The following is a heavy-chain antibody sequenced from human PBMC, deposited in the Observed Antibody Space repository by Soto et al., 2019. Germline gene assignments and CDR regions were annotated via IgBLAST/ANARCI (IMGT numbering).Heavy chain of an antibody. V-gene: IGHV1-18*01. CDR1: GYMFISYG. D-gene: IGHD3-10*01. J-gene: IGHJ4*02. CDR3: VRDLDGSGSYYTDY. Sequence: ASVKVSCKASGYMFISYGINWVRQAPGQGLEWMGWISASNGNTKYAQNFQGRVTMTTDTSTSTAYMEMRSLRSDDTAVYYCVRDLDGSGSYYTDYWGPGNLVTGSS. CDR2: ISASNGNT.